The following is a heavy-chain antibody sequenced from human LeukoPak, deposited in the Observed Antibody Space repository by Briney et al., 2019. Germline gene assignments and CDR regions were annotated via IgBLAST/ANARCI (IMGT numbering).Heavy chain of an antibody. D-gene: IGHD6-13*01. J-gene: IGHJ4*02. CDR1: GGSIRGYY. CDR3: AREIPAAGHFDY. V-gene: IGHV4-59*01. CDR2: VHYTGGT. Sequence: SETLSLTCAVSGGSIRGYYWMWVRQPPGKGLEWIGYVHYTGGTRYNPSLKSRVTISVDTSQNQFSLKLSAVTAADTAVYYCAREIPAAGHFDYWGQGTLVTVSS.